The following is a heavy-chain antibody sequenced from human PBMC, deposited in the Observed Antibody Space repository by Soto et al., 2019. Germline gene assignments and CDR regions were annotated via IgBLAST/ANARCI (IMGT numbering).Heavy chain of an antibody. D-gene: IGHD3-9*01. CDR2: ISSDGDIT. CDR3: VKVSTFYDILTGYYSTNFFDP. Sequence: GGSLRLSCSASGFTFSEYSMHWVRQAPGKXLQYVSTISSDGDITYDADSVKGRFTISRDNSKNTLYLQMNSLRPEDTAVYYCVKVSTFYDILTGYYSTNFFDPWGQGTLVTVSS. V-gene: IGHV3-64D*06. CDR1: GFTFSEYS. J-gene: IGHJ5*02.